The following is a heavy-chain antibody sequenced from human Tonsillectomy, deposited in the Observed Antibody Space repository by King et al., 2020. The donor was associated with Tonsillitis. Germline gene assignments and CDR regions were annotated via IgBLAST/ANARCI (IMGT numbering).Heavy chain of an antibody. J-gene: IGHJ4*02. D-gene: IGHD3-22*01. CDR2: ISYDGSNK. CDR3: AKVQASWSSGYLFDY. V-gene: IGHV3-30*18. CDR1: GFTFSSYG. Sequence: VQLVESGGGVVQPGRSLRLSCAASGFTFSSYGMHWVRQAPGKGLEWVAVISYDGSNKYYADSVKGRFTISRDNSKNTLYLQMNSLRAEDPAVYYCAKVQASWSSGYLFDYWGQGTLVTVSS.